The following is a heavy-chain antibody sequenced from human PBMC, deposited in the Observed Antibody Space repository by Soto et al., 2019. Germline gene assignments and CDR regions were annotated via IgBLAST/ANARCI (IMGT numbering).Heavy chain of an antibody. CDR3: AGYSNSWSKYVKH. CDR2: ICHGGGA. D-gene: IGHD6-13*01. J-gene: IGHJ1*01. Sequence: VQLQQWGAGLLKPSETLSLTCAVYGGSSSGYCWSWIRQTPGERLEWVGDICHGGGANYNPSLKSRVSFSMDPSKNQFSLKLNSVIAADTAVYYCAGYSNSWSKYVKHWGRGSLVTVSS. V-gene: IGHV4-34*01. CDR1: GGSSSGYC.